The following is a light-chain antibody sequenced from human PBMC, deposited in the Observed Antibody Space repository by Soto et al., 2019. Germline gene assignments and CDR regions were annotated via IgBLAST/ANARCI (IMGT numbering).Light chain of an antibody. CDR3: HQRSNWLTWT. CDR2: DAS. Sequence: EIVLAQSQATLSFSPGERATLSFRASQSVSSYLAWSQQKPAQAPRLLIYDASTRATGIPARFSGSGSGTDFTLTISSLEPEDFAVYYCHQRSNWLTWTFGQGTKVDI. CDR1: QSVSSY. V-gene: IGKV3-11*01. J-gene: IGKJ1*01.